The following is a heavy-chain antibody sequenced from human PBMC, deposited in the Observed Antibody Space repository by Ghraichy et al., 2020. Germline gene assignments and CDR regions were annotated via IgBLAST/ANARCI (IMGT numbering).Heavy chain of an antibody. Sequence: SQNLSLTCAVYGGSFSGYYWSWIRQPPGKGLEWIGEINHSGSTNYNPSLKSRVTISVDTSKNQFSLKLSSVTAADTAVYYCARGPLRLFDYWGQGTLVTVSS. CDR1: GGSFSGYY. V-gene: IGHV4-34*01. CDR3: ARGPLRLFDY. D-gene: IGHD5-12*01. J-gene: IGHJ4*02. CDR2: INHSGST.